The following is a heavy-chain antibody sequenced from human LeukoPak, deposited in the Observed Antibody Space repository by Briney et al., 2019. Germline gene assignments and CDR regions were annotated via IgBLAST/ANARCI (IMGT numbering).Heavy chain of an antibody. V-gene: IGHV1-69*05. CDR3: ARDIRYYDSSGYYAFDI. J-gene: IGHJ3*02. Sequence: ASVKVSCKASGGTFSSYAISWARQAPGQGLEWMGRITPIFGTANYAQKFQGRVTITTDESTSTAYMELSSLRSEDTAVYYCARDIRYYDSSGYYAFDIWGQGTMVTVSS. CDR1: GGTFSSYA. CDR2: ITPIFGTA. D-gene: IGHD3-22*01.